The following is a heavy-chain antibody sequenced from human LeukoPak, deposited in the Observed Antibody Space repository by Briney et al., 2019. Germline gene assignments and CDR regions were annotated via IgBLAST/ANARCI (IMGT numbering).Heavy chain of an antibody. V-gene: IGHV3-30-3*01. CDR2: ISYDGGNK. CDR1: GFTFSSYP. CDR3: ARVLSGSPPDY. J-gene: IGHJ4*02. Sequence: GRSPRLSCAASGFTFSSYPMHWVRQAPVKGLEWVALISYDGGNKYYADSVKGRFTISRDNAKNTLYLQMNSLRAEDTAVYYCARVLSGSPPDYWGQGTLVTVSS. D-gene: IGHD1-26*01.